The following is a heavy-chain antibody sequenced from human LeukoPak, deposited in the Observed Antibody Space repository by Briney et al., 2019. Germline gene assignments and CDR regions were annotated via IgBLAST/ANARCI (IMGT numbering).Heavy chain of an antibody. CDR3: ASYSGSPRWFDP. Sequence: PSETLSLTCTVSGGSISSSSYYWGWIRQPPGKGLEWIGSIYYSGSTYYNPSLKSRVTISVDTSKNQFSLKLSSVIAADTAVYYCASYSGSPRWFDPWGQGTLVTVSS. V-gene: IGHV4-39*07. D-gene: IGHD1-26*01. CDR1: GGSISSSSYY. CDR2: IYYSGST. J-gene: IGHJ5*02.